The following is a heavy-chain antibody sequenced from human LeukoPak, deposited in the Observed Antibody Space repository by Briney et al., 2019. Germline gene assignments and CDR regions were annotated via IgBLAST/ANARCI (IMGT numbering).Heavy chain of an antibody. CDR3: ARVDKDGYNWVDY. CDR2: ISSNGGST. J-gene: IGHJ4*02. V-gene: IGHV3-64*01. Sequence: GGSLRLSCAASGFTFSSYAMHWVRQAPGKGLEYVPAISSNGGSTYYANSVKGRFTISRDNSKNTLYLQMGSLRAEDMAVYYCARVDKDGYNWVDYWGQGTLVTVSS. D-gene: IGHD5-24*01. CDR1: GFTFSSYA.